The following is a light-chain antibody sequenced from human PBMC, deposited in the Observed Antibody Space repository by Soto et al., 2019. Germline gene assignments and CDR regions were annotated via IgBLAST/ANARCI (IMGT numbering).Light chain of an antibody. CDR2: WAS. CDR3: QQYYSTPLT. J-gene: IGKJ4*01. CDR1: QSVLYSSNNKNY. Sequence: DIVMTQSPDSLAVSLGERATINCKSSQSVLYSSNNKNYLAWYQQKPGQPPKLLIYWASTREYGVPDRLSGSGSGTDFTLTISSLQAEDVAVSYCQQYYSTPLTFGGGTKVDIK. V-gene: IGKV4-1*01.